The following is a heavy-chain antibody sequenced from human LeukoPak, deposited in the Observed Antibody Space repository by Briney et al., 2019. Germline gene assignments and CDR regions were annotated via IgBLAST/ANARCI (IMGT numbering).Heavy chain of an antibody. D-gene: IGHD6-19*01. CDR1: GGSISSYY. CDR3: VRSSSGWVFLDLFDP. CDR2: IYHSGNT. Sequence: LETLSLTCTVTGGSISSYYWSWLRQSPGKVPGWIGYIYHSGNTNYNPSLKSRLTISVARSKNQISLKLTSVTAAGTAMYYCVRSSSGWVFLDLFDPWGRGTLVTVSS. V-gene: IGHV4-59*08. J-gene: IGHJ5*02.